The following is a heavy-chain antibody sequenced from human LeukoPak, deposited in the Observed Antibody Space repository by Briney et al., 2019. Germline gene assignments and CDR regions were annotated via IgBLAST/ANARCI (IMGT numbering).Heavy chain of an antibody. CDR1: GFTVSSNY. J-gene: IGHJ3*02. D-gene: IGHD3-10*01. CDR2: IYSGGDT. Sequence: GGSLRLSCAASGFTVSSNYMSWVRQAPGKGLEWVSVIYSGGDTYYADSVKGRFTVSRDNSKNTLYLQMNSLRAEDTAVYYCARPLVRGVMRGAFDIWGQGTMVTVSS. V-gene: IGHV3-53*01. CDR3: ARPLVRGVMRGAFDI.